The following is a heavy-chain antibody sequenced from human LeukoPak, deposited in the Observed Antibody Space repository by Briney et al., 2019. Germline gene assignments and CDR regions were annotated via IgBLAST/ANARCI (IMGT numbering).Heavy chain of an antibody. Sequence: SQTLSLTCALSGDSVSSNSAAWNWIRQSPSRGLEWLGRTYYRSKWYNGYAVSVKSRLTINPDTSKNQFSLQLNSVTPKDTAVYYCSRDSSSSWSTGFDYWAQGTLVTVSS. CDR3: SRDSSSSWSTGFDY. D-gene: IGHD6-13*01. CDR1: GDSVSSNSAA. J-gene: IGHJ4*02. CDR2: TYYRSKWYN. V-gene: IGHV6-1*01.